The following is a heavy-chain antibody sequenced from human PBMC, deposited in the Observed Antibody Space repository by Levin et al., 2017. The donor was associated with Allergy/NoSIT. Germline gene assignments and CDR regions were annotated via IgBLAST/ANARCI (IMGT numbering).Heavy chain of an antibody. CDR1: GFTFSSFA. D-gene: IGHD2-15*01. CDR2: ISGSGGTT. Sequence: ETLSLTCAASGFTFSSFAMTWVRQAPGKGLEWVSAISGSGGTTYYADSVRGRFTISRDNFGNTLYLQMNSLRAEDTAVYYCVKEVISATGGYWGQGTLVTVSS. CDR3: VKEVISATGGY. J-gene: IGHJ4*02. V-gene: IGHV3-23*01.